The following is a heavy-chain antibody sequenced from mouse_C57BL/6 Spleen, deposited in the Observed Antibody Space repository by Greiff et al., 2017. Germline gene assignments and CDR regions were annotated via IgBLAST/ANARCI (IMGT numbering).Heavy chain of an antibody. Sequence: EGMLVESGGGLVQPGGSMKLSCAASGFTFSDAWMDWGRQSPEKGLEWVAEIRNQANNHATYYAESVKGRLTITRDDSKSSVYLQMNSLRAEDTGIYYCTSALTGPPYWYFDVWGTGTTVTVSS. CDR3: TSALTGPPYWYFDV. J-gene: IGHJ1*03. V-gene: IGHV6-6*01. CDR2: IRNQANNHAT. CDR1: GFTFSDAW. D-gene: IGHD4-1*01.